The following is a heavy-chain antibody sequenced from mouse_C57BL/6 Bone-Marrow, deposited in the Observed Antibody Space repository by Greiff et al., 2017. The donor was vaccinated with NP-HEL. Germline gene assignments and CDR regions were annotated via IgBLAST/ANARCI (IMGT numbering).Heavy chain of an antibody. CDR3: TYYYGSSFDD. V-gene: IGHV1-15*01. CDR1: GYTFTDYE. J-gene: IGHJ2*01. Sequence: QVQLQQSGAELVRPGASVTLSCKASGYTFTDYEMHWVKQTPVHGLEWIGAIDPETGGTAYNQKFKGKAILTADKSSSTAYMELRSLTSEDSAVYYGTYYYGSSFDDWGQGTTLTVSS. D-gene: IGHD1-1*01. CDR2: IDPETGGT.